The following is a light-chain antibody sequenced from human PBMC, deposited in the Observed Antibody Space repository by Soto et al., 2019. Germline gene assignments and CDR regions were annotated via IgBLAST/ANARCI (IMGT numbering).Light chain of an antibody. CDR1: QSIRSY. CDR2: TAS. V-gene: IGKV1-39*01. CDR3: HQSYSNPFT. Sequence: DIQMTQSPSSLSASVGDRVTITCRASQSIRSYLNWYQQRPGKAPKLLIYTASNLQSGVPSRFSGSGSGTDFTLTISSLQPEDFATYYCHQSYSNPFTFGQGTTLEIK. J-gene: IGKJ2*01.